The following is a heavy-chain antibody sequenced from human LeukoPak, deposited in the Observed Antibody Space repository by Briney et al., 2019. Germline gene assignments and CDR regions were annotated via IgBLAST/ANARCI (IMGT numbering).Heavy chain of an antibody. D-gene: IGHD1-1*01. CDR2: IRYDGSNK. J-gene: IGHJ4*02. CDR1: GFTFSSYG. CDR3: AKDGHWTFDY. V-gene: IGHV3-30*02. Sequence: GGSLRLSCAASGFTFSSYGMHWVRQAPGKGLEWVAFIRYDGSNKYCADSVKGRFTISRDDSKNTLYLQMNSLRAEDTAVYYCAKDGHWTFDYWGQGTLVTVSS.